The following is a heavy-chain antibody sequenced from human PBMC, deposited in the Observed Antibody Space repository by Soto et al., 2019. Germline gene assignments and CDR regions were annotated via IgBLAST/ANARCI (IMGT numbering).Heavy chain of an antibody. V-gene: IGHV3-9*01. CDR2: ISWNSGSI. CDR3: AKTNSSFDAFDI. D-gene: IGHD6-19*01. Sequence: EVQLVESGGGLVQPGRSLRLSCAASGFTFDDYAMHWVRQAPGKGLEWVSGISWNSGSIGYADSVKGRFTISRDNAKNSRYLQMNSLRAEDTALYYCAKTNSSFDAFDIWGQGTMVTVYS. CDR1: GFTFDDYA. J-gene: IGHJ3*02.